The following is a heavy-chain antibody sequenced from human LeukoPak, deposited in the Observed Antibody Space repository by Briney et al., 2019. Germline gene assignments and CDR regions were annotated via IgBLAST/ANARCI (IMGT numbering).Heavy chain of an antibody. D-gene: IGHD3-3*01. CDR3: ARLIRGYDFWSGQGAMDV. V-gene: IGHV4-34*01. CDR1: GGSFSGYY. J-gene: IGHJ6*02. Sequence: SETLSLTCAVYGGSFSGYYWSWIRQPPGKGLEWIGEINHSGSTNYNPSLKSRVTISVDTSKNQFSLKLSSVTAAETAVYYCARLIRGYDFWSGQGAMDVWGQGTTVTVSS. CDR2: INHSGST.